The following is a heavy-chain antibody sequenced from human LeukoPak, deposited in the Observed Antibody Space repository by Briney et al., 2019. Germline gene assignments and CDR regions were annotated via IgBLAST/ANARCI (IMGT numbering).Heavy chain of an antibody. V-gene: IGHV3-48*01. CDR2: ISPISSDK. J-gene: IGHJ4*02. D-gene: IGHD6-13*01. CDR3: AKDLGKYSSSWSYYFDY. CDR1: GFTFSTYS. Sequence: GGSLRLSCAASGFTFSTYSMDWVRQAPGKGLEWVSYISPISSDKYYADSVKGRFTISRDNAKNTLYLQMNSLRAEDTAVYYCAKDLGKYSSSWSYYFDYWGQGTLVTVSS.